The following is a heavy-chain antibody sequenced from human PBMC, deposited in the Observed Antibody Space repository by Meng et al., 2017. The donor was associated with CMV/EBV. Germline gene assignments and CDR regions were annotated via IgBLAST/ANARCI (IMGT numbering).Heavy chain of an antibody. Sequence: SETLSLTCTVSGGSISSSSYYWGWIRQPPGKGLEWIGSIYYSGSTYYNPSLKSRVTISVDTSKNQFSLKLSSVTAADTAVYYCARHSSMRLSCWFDPWGRGTLVTVSS. CDR3: ARHSSMRLSCWFDP. CDR1: GGSISSSSYY. CDR2: IYYSGST. J-gene: IGHJ5*02. V-gene: IGHV4-39*01. D-gene: IGHD3-16*02.